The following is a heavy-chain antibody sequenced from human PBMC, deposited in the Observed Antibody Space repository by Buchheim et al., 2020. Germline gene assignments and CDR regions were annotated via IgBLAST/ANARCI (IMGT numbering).Heavy chain of an antibody. CDR2: IKQDGSEK. D-gene: IGHD2-15*01. J-gene: IGHJ4*02. Sequence: EVQLVESGGGLVQPGGSLRLSCAASGFTFSSYWMSWVRQAPGKGLEWVANIKQDGSEKYYVDSVKGRFTISRDNAKNSLYLQMYSLRAEDTAVYYCAKLSVVVVAATLDYWGQGTL. CDR1: GFTFSSYW. V-gene: IGHV3-7*03. CDR3: AKLSVVVVAATLDY.